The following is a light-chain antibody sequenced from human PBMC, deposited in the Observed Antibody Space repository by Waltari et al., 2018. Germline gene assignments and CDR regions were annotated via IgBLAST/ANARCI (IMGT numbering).Light chain of an antibody. CDR2: KGS. Sequence: QPVATQEPSLSVSPAGTATLTCALTSGPVSPPSYASWYQQPPGQPPRTLVYKGSSRSSGVPDRFSGSVLGNTVALTITGAQADDESNYYCSLYMGSGIWVFGGGTKLTVL. V-gene: IGLV8-61*01. CDR1: SGPVSPPSY. J-gene: IGLJ3*02. CDR3: SLYMGSGIWV.